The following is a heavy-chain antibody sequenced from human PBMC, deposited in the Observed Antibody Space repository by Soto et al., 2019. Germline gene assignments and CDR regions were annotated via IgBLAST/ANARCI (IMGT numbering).Heavy chain of an antibody. Sequence: GGSLRLSCAASGFTFSSYSMNWVRQAPGEGLEWVSYISSSSSTRYYADSVKGRFTISGDNAKNSLYLQMNSRMDEDTAVFYCARDHYVGYYYDSSGSYFDYWGQGTLVTVSS. D-gene: IGHD3-22*01. J-gene: IGHJ4*02. V-gene: IGHV3-48*02. CDR3: ARDHYVGYYYDSSGSYFDY. CDR1: GFTFSSYS. CDR2: ISSSSSTR.